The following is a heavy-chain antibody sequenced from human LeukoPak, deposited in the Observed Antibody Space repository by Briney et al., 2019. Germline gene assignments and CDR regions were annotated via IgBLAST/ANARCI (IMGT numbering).Heavy chain of an antibody. J-gene: IGHJ3*02. CDR3: ITDPGEWEPI. V-gene: IGHV3-15*01. CDR2: IKSKTDGGTT. Sequence: PGGSLRLSCAASGFTFSSYAMSWVRQAPGKGLEWVGRIKSKTDGGTTDYAAPVKGRFTISRDDSKNTLYLQMNSLKIEDTAVYYCITDPGEWEPIWGQGTMVTVSS. D-gene: IGHD1-26*01. CDR1: GFTFSSYA.